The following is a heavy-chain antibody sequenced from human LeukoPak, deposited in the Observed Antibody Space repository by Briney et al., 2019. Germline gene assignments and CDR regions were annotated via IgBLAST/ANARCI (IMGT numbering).Heavy chain of an antibody. CDR3: ARLPYYYDSSGYSYAFDI. CDR2: IYIGGSP. CDR1: GFTVSSNY. D-gene: IGHD3-22*01. Sequence: SGGSLRLSCAASGFTVSSNYMSGVRKAPGKGLEWVSVIYIGGSPYYADSVKGRITIPRDNSKNTLYLQMNSLSAEDTAVYYCARLPYYYDSSGYSYAFDIWGQGTMVTVSS. J-gene: IGHJ3*02. V-gene: IGHV3-66*02.